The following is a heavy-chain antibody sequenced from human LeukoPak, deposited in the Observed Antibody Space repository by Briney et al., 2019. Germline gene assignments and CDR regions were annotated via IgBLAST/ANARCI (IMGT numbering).Heavy chain of an antibody. CDR2: INQDGSEM. J-gene: IGHJ2*01. V-gene: IGHV3-7*03. Sequence: GGSLRLSCTAPGFTFSNYWMSWVRQAPGKGLEWLGNINQDGSEMYYADSVKGRFTISRDNGKNSPYLQINSLRADDAAVYYCARDQGRMVVVRTSTWYFDLWGRGTLVTVSS. CDR1: GFTFSNYW. D-gene: IGHD2-2*01. CDR3: ARDQGRMVVVRTSTWYFDL.